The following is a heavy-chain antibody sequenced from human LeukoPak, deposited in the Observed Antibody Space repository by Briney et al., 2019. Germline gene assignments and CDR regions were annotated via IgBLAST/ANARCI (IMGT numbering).Heavy chain of an antibody. D-gene: IGHD3-22*01. J-gene: IGHJ5*02. CDR3: ARDRGYYESSGYDLNWFDP. Sequence: SETLSLTCTVSGGSISNYYWSWIRQPPGKGLEWIGYIYYSGNTNYNPSLKSRVTISVDTSKNQFSLKLSSLTAADTAVYYCARDRGYYESSGYDLNWFDPWGQGTLVTVSS. V-gene: IGHV4-59*01. CDR2: IYYSGNT. CDR1: GGSISNYY.